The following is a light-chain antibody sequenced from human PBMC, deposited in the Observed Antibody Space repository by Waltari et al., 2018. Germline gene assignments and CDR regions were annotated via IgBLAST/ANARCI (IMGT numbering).Light chain of an antibody. J-gene: IGLJ3*02. V-gene: IGLV2-14*03. CDR2: DVT. CDR3: SSYTSSSTLV. CDR1: SSDVGGYNY. Sequence: QSALTQPASVSGSPGQSITISCTGTSSDVGGYNYVSWYQHHPGKAPKLMSYDVTQRPSGVSTRFSGPKSGNTAALTISGLQAEDEADYYCSSYTSSSTLVFGGGTKLTVL.